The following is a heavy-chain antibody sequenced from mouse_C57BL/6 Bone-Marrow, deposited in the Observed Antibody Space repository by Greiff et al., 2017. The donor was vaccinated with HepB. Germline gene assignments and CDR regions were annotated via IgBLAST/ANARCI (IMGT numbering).Heavy chain of an antibody. V-gene: IGHV5-17*01. CDR1: GFTFSDYG. Sequence: DVMLVESGGGLVKPGGSLKLSCAASGFTFSDYGMHWVRQAPEKGLEWVAYISSGSSTIYYADTVKGRFTISRDNAKNTLFLQMTSLRSEDTAMYYCARTDSSGYVFDYWGQGTTLTVSS. J-gene: IGHJ2*01. CDR3: ARTDSSGYVFDY. D-gene: IGHD3-2*02. CDR2: ISSGSSTI.